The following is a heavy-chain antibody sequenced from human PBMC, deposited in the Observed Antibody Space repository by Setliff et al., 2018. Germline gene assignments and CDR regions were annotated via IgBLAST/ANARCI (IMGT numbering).Heavy chain of an antibody. CDR1: GYTFTSHY. Sequence: GASVKVSCKASGYTFTSHYMHWVRQAPGLGLEWRGTINPSSGRTSYAQKFQGRVTMTRDTSTSTVYMDMSSLRSEDTAVYYCARDVFPYHYEGAFDIWGQGTMVTVSS. V-gene: IGHV1-46*01. CDR2: INPSSGRT. CDR3: ARDVFPYHYEGAFDI. J-gene: IGHJ3*02. D-gene: IGHD3-22*01.